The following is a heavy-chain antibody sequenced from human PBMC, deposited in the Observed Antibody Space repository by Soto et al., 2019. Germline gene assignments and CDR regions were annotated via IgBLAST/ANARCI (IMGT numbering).Heavy chain of an antibody. J-gene: IGHJ6*02. CDR1: GFTFSSYA. D-gene: IGHD6-13*01. V-gene: IGHV3-23*01. CDR3: AKSHKGGIPETSPYSSSWLNVRDIGPYYYYYGMDV. CDR2: ISGSGGST. Sequence: EVQLLESGGGLVQPGGSLRLSCAASGFTFSSYAMSWVRQAPGKGLEWVSAISGSGGSTYYADSVKGRFTISRDNSKNTLYLQMNSLRAEDTAVYYCAKSHKGGIPETSPYSSSWLNVRDIGPYYYYYGMDVWGQGTTVTVSS.